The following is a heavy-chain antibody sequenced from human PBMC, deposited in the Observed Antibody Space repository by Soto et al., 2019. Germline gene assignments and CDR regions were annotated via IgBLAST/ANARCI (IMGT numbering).Heavy chain of an antibody. CDR3: AKTTGASYILRGMDA. CDR1: GGSFTSYA. CDR2: IIPIFSSA. Sequence: QVQLVQSGAEVKKPGSSVKVSCKASGGSFTSYAISWVRQAPGQGLEWLGGIIPIFSSANYAQKFQGRLTINADESTSTAYMDLRSLTTYDTGKYYCAKTTGASYILRGMDAGAQGTTFTVSS. J-gene: IGHJ6*02. V-gene: IGHV1-69*01. D-gene: IGHD1-1*01.